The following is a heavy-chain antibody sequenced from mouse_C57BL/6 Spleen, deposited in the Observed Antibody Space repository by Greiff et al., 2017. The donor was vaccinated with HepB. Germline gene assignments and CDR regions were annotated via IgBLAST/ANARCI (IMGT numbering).Heavy chain of an antibody. CDR3: ARPYYDGWAMDY. Sequence: EVKLMESGGGLVKPGGSLKLSCAASGFTFSDYGMHWVRQAPEKGLEWVAYISSGSSTIYYADTVKGRFTISRDNAKNTLFLQMTSLRSEDTAMYYCARPYYDGWAMDYWGQGTSVTVSS. V-gene: IGHV5-17*01. CDR1: GFTFSDYG. D-gene: IGHD2-4*01. J-gene: IGHJ4*01. CDR2: ISSGSSTI.